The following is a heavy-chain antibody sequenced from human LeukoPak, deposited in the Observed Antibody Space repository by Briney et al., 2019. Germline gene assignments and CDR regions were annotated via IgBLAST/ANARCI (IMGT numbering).Heavy chain of an antibody. J-gene: IGHJ4*02. V-gene: IGHV3-21*01. CDR3: ASSRGGHCSAGSCYSGDYFDY. CDR1: GFTFSSYS. Sequence: GGSLRLSCAASGFTFSSYSMNWVRQAPGKGLEWVSSISSSGSYTNYAASLKGRSTIYRENATKSLCLRMNRLRAEDTAGYYCASSRGGHCSAGSCYSGDYFDYWGQGTLVTVSS. D-gene: IGHD2-15*01. CDR2: ISSSGSYT.